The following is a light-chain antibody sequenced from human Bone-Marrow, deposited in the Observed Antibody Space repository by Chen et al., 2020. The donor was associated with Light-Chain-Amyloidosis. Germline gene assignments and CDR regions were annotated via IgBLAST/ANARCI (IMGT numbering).Light chain of an antibody. V-gene: IGKV4-1*01. CDR1: QSVLYSSNNKNY. CDR3: QQYYSIPQT. J-gene: IGKJ3*01. CDR2: WAS. Sequence: DIVMTQSPDSLAVSLGERATINCKSSQSVLYSSNNKNYLAWYQQKPGQPPKLLISWASTRESGVPDRFSGSGSGTDFTLTISSLQSEDVAVYYCQQYYSIPQTFGPGTKVDI.